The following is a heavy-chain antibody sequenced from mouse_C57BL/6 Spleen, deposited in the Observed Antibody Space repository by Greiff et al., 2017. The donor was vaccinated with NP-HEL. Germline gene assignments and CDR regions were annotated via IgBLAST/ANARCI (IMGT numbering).Heavy chain of an antibody. CDR3: ARPVTGYYAMDY. CDR1: GFTFSDYG. J-gene: IGHJ4*01. D-gene: IGHD2-12*01. CDR2: ISSGSSTI. V-gene: IGHV5-17*01. Sequence: VQLKESGGGLVKPGGSLKLSCAASGFTFSDYGMHWVRQAPEKGLEWVAYISSGSSTIYYADKVKGRFTISRDNAKNTLFLQMTSLMSEDTAMYYCARPVTGYYAMDYWGQGTSVTVSS.